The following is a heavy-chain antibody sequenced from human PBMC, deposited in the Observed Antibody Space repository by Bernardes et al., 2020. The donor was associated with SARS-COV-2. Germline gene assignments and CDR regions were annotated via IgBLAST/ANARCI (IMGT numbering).Heavy chain of an antibody. J-gene: IGHJ6*02. CDR3: ARHDDILTGYSYGMDV. D-gene: IGHD3-9*01. V-gene: IGHV4-39*01. CDR1: GWSIRSSSYY. Sequence: SESLSLTCTVSGWSIRSSSYYWGWLRQPPGKGLEWIGSIYYSGSTYYNPSLKSRVTISVDTSKNQFSLKLSSVTAADTAVYYCARHDDILTGYSYGMDVWGQGTTVTVSS. CDR2: IYYSGST.